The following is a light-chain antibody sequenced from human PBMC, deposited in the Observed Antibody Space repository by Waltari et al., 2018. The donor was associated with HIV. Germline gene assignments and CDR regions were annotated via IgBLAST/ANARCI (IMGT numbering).Light chain of an antibody. CDR2: DAS. CDR3: QQRYNWRT. V-gene: IGKV3-11*01. J-gene: IGKJ2*01. CDR1: QTVGVY. Sequence: ELVLTQSPATLSLSPGERATLSCRASQTVGVYVDWYQQKPGQAPRLLIYDASNRATGIPARFSGRGSGTEFSLTISSLEPEDFAVYYCQQRYNWRTFGQGTKLEIK.